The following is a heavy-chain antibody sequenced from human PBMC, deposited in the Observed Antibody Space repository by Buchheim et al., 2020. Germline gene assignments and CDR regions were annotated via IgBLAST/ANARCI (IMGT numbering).Heavy chain of an antibody. CDR2: INHSGST. CDR3: ARGLGRLIRFLEWLPHNWFDP. CDR1: GGSFSGYY. D-gene: IGHD3-3*01. J-gene: IGHJ5*02. V-gene: IGHV4-34*01. Sequence: QVQLQQWGAGLLKPSETLSLTCAVYGGSFSGYYWSWIRQPPGKGLEWIWEINHSGSTNYNPSLKSRVTISVDTSKNQFSLKLSSVTAADTAVYYCARGLGRLIRFLEWLPHNWFDPWGQGTL.